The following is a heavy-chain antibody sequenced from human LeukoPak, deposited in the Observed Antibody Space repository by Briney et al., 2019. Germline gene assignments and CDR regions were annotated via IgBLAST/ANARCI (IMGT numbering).Heavy chain of an antibody. J-gene: IGHJ5*02. V-gene: IGHV4-59*01. D-gene: IGHD3-10*01. Sequence: SETLPLTCTVSGVSISSYYWSWIRQSPGKGLECIGYIHYTGSTNYNPSLKRRVTISVETSKNQFSLKLKSVTAADMAVYYCAGGGYYGSGNDFRFDPWGQGTLVTVSS. CDR2: IHYTGST. CDR3: AGGGYYGSGNDFRFDP. CDR1: GVSISSYY.